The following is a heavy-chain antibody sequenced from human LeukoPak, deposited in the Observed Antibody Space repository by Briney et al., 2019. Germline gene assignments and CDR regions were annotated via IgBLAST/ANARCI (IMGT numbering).Heavy chain of an antibody. Sequence: GGSLRLSCAASGFTFSSYAMSWVRQAPGKGLEWVSAISGSGGSTYYADSVKGRFTISRDNSKNTLYLQMNSLRAEDTAVYYCAKNAAPITKVRGGGVDWGQGTLVTVSS. J-gene: IGHJ4*02. CDR2: ISGSGGST. D-gene: IGHD3-10*01. CDR1: GFTFSSYA. V-gene: IGHV3-23*01. CDR3: AKNAAPITKVRGGGVD.